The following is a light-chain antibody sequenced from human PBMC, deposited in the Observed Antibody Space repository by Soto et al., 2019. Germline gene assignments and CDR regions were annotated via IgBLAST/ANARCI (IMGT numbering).Light chain of an antibody. V-gene: IGLV1-44*01. CDR1: NSNIGTYT. CDR2: TDY. CDR3: ASWDDSLSGGV. Sequence: QSVLTQPPSASGTPGQRVIISCSGSNSNIGTYTVNWYQQLPGTAPKLLIHTDYQRPSGVPDRFSGSRSGTSASLAISGLQSEDEADYYCASWDDSLSGGVFGGGTKLTVL. J-gene: IGLJ3*02.